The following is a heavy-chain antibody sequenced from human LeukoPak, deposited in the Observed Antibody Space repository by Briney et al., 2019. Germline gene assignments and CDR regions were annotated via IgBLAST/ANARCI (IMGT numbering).Heavy chain of an antibody. CDR3: AREGGYCSGGSCAVDY. J-gene: IGHJ4*02. CDR2: IYYSGST. Sequence: PSETLSLTCTVSGGSITNNYWSWIRQPPGKGLEWIGYIYYSGSTNYNPSLKGRVTISVDTSKNQFSLKLSSVTAADTAVYYCAREGGYCSGGSCAVDYWGQGTLVTVSS. V-gene: IGHV4-59*01. D-gene: IGHD2-15*01. CDR1: GGSITNNY.